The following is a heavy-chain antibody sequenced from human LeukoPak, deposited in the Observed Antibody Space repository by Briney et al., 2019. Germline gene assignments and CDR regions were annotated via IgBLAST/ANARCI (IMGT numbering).Heavy chain of an antibody. V-gene: IGHV4-34*01. J-gene: IGHJ4*02. Sequence: SETLSLTCAVYGGSFSGYYWSWIRQPPGKGLEWIGEINHSGSTNYNPSLKSRVTISVDTSKNQFSLKLSPVTAADTAVYYCASGLGYSTRWGQGTLVTVSS. CDR1: GGSFSGYY. CDR3: ASGLGYSTR. CDR2: INHSGST. D-gene: IGHD4-11*01.